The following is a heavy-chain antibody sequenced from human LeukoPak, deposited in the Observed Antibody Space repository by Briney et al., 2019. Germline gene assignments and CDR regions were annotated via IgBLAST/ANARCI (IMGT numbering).Heavy chain of an antibody. J-gene: IGHJ4*02. CDR2: INGDGSGT. V-gene: IGHV3-74*01. CDR1: GFTFSSYW. CDR3: ATTPITMIVRTIFDY. Sequence: GGSLRLSCAASGFTFSSYWIHWVRQAPGKGLVWVSRINGDGSGTGYADSVKGRFTISRDNAKNSLYLQMNSLRAEDTAVYYCATTPITMIVRTIFDYWGQGTLVTVSS. D-gene: IGHD3-22*01.